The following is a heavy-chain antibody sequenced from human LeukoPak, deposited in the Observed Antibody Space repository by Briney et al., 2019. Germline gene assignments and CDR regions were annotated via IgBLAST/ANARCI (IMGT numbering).Heavy chain of an antibody. CDR3: ARQIPSFCTYADCYPYYFDD. CDR1: DGSVSTTHSY. V-gene: IGHV4-39*01. CDR2: IYNSGKA. D-gene: IGHD2-8*01. J-gene: IGHJ4*02. Sequence: PSETLSLTCTVSDGSVSTTHSYWGWIRQPPGKGLEWIGSIYNSGKAYYNPSLRSRVTMSVDTSNNQFSLRLTSATAADTAIYYCARQIPSFCTYADCYPYYFDDWGREPWSPSPQ.